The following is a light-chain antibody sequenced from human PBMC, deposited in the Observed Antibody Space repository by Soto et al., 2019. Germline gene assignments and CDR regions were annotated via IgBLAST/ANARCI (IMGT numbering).Light chain of an antibody. Sequence: DIQMTQSPSTLSASVGDRVTITCRASQSSSNWLAWYQQKPGKAPKLLIHDASTLDRGVPSRFSGSGSGTEFTLSISSLQTDDFATYYCQHSGTFGQGTKVEIK. CDR1: QSSSNW. J-gene: IGKJ1*01. CDR3: QHSGT. V-gene: IGKV1-5*01. CDR2: DAS.